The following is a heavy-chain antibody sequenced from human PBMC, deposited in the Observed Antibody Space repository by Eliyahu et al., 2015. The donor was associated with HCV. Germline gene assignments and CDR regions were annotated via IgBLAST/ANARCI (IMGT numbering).Heavy chain of an antibody. CDR1: GFTVSSNY. D-gene: IGHD3-22*01. J-gene: IGHJ3*02. CDR2: IYSGGST. Sequence: EVQLVESGGGLVQPGGSLRLSCAASGFTVSSNYMSWVRQAPGKGLEWVSVIYSGGSTYYADSVKGRFTISRDNSKNTLYLQMNSLRAEDTAVYYCARGDSSGYLDTFDIWGQGTMVTVSS. V-gene: IGHV3-66*01. CDR3: ARGDSSGYLDTFDI.